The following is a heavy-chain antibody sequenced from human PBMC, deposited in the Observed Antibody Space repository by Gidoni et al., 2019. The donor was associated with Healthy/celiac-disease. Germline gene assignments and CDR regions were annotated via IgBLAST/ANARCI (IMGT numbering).Heavy chain of an antibody. CDR1: GYSISSGYY. V-gene: IGHV4-38-2*01. CDR3: ASPYGDYVDYFDY. Sequence: QVQLQESGPGLVKPSETLSLTCAVSGYSISSGYYWGWLRQPPGKGLEWIGSIYHSGSTYYNPSLKSRVTISVDTSKNQFSLKLSSVTAADTAVYYCASPYGDYVDYFDYWGQGTLVTVSS. J-gene: IGHJ4*02. D-gene: IGHD4-17*01. CDR2: IYHSGST.